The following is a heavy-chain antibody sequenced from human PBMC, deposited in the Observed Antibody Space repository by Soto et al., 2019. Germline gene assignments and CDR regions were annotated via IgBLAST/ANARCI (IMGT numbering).Heavy chain of an antibody. CDR2: LSGGGDST. J-gene: IGHJ4*02. V-gene: IGHV3-23*01. CDR3: ATGLRSVYGPFDS. CDR1: GFMFSSYA. D-gene: IGHD5-12*01. Sequence: EVQLLESGGGLVQPGGSLRLSCAASGFMFSSYAMTWVRQAPGKGLEWVSALSGGGDSTYYAASVRGRFAISRDNSKNPLYLQMNSLRAEDTAVYYCATGLRSVYGPFDSWGQGTLVTVSS.